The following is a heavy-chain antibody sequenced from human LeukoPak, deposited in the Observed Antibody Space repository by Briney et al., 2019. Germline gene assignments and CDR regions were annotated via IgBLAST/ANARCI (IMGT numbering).Heavy chain of an antibody. D-gene: IGHD6-19*01. CDR1: GFTFSSNS. V-gene: IGHV3-23*01. J-gene: IGHJ4*02. CDR2: ITNNGATT. Sequence: PGGSLRLSCAASGFTFSSNSMNWVRQAPGRGLEWVSVITNNGATTYYADSVKGRFTISRDNSKNMLYLQMNSLRAEDTAVYYCAKGGWLDDLGQGALVTVSS. CDR3: AKGGWLDD.